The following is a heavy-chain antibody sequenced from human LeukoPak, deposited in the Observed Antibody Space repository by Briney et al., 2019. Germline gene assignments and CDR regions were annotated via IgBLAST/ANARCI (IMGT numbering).Heavy chain of an antibody. D-gene: IGHD2-15*01. V-gene: IGHV1-2*02. CDR3: VRGYCSGGSCYYGAYYFDY. CDR1: GYTFTGYY. CDR2: INPNSGGT. J-gene: IGHJ4*02. Sequence: GASVKVSCKASGYTFTGYYMHWVRQAPGQGLEWMGWINPNSGGTNYAQKFQGRVTMTRDTSISTAYMELSRLRSDDTAVYYCVRGYCSGGSCYYGAYYFDYWGQGTLVTVSS.